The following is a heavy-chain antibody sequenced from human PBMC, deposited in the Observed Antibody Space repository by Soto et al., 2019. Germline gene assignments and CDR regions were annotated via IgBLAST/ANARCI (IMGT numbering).Heavy chain of an antibody. CDR2: ISAYNGKT. V-gene: IGHV1-18*01. D-gene: IGHD2-2*01. CDR1: GYTFTSYG. Sequence: ASVKVSCKASGYTFTSYGFGWVRQAPGQGLEWMGWISAYNGKTNYPQKLQGRVTMTTDTSTSTAYMEVRSLGSDVTAVYYCARDSSPSTSGYFAYWGQGTLVTVSS. CDR3: ARDSSPSTSGYFAY. J-gene: IGHJ4*01.